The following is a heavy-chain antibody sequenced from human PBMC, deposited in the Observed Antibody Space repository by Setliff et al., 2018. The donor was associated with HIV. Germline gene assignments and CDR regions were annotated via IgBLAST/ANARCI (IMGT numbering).Heavy chain of an antibody. J-gene: IGHJ4*02. CDR3: ARDQSDWFY. V-gene: IGHV4-59*01. CDR2: MYYSGNT. Sequence: PSETLSLTCTVSGVSISNYYWSWIRQPPGKGLEWIGYMYYSGNTNYNPSLKSRVTISVDTSKSQFSLKQNSVTAADTAVYYCARDQSDWFYWGQGTLVTVSS. D-gene: IGHD3-3*01. CDR1: GVSISNYY.